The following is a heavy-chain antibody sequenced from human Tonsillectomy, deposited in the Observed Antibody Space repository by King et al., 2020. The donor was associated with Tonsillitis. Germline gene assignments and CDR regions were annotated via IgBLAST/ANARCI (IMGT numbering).Heavy chain of an antibody. Sequence: VQLVESGGNLIQPGGSLRLSCAASGFTFNTYTMGWVRQAPGKGLEWVSDINASGGATYYADSVRGRFTISRDNSKTTLYLQMNSLRVDDTALYYCVIAVHLGHYDYWGQGTLVTVSS. D-gene: IGHD3-16*01. J-gene: IGHJ4*02. CDR2: INASGGAT. V-gene: IGHV3-23*04. CDR1: GFTFNTYT. CDR3: VIAVHLGHYDY.